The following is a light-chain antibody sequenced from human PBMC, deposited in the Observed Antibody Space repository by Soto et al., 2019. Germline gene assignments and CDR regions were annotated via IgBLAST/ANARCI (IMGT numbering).Light chain of an antibody. CDR3: QQRTGS. V-gene: IGKV3D-20*02. CDR2: DAS. Sequence: EIVLTQSPGTLSLSPGERATLSCRASQSVSSNYLAWYQQKPGQAPRLLISDASSRATGIPARFNGSGSGTDFTLTISSLEPEDFEVYYCQQRTGSFGGGTKVDIK. J-gene: IGKJ4*01. CDR1: QSVSSNY.